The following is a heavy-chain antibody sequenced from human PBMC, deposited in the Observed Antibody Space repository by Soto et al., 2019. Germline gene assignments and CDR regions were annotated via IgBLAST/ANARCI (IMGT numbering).Heavy chain of an antibody. V-gene: IGHV1-69*01. Sequence: QVQLVQSGAEVKKPGSSVKVSCKASGGTFSSYAISWVRQAPGQGLEWMGGIIPIFGTANYAQKFQGRVTITADESTSTDYMELSSLRSEDTAVYYCARGSIFGVVMAYWYFDLWGRGTLVTVSS. D-gene: IGHD3-3*01. CDR3: ARGSIFGVVMAYWYFDL. CDR1: GGTFSSYA. CDR2: IIPIFGTA. J-gene: IGHJ2*01.